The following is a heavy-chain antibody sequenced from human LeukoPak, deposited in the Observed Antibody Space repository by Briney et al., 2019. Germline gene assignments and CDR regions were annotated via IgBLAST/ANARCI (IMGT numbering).Heavy chain of an antibody. Sequence: GGSLRLSCAASGFTFSSYSMNWVRQAPGKGLEWVSSISSSSSYIYYADSVKGRFTISRDNAKNSLYLQMNSLRAEDTAVYYCAREWSTVAAADYWGQGTLVTVSS. CDR3: AREWSTVAAADY. J-gene: IGHJ4*02. V-gene: IGHV3-21*04. D-gene: IGHD6-13*01. CDR2: ISSSSSYI. CDR1: GFTFSSYS.